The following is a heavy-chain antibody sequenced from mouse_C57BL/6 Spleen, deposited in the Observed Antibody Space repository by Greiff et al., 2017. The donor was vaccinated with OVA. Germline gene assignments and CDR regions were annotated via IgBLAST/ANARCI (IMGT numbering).Heavy chain of an antibody. V-gene: IGHV1-18*01. Sequence: EVQLQQSGPELVKPGASVTIPCKASGYTFTDYNMDWVKQSHGKSLEWIGDINPNNGGTIYNQKFKGTATLTVDKSSSTAYMELRSLTSEDTAVYYCARRGGLLWYFDVWGTGTTVTVSS. D-gene: IGHD1-1*01. CDR3: ARRGGLLWYFDV. J-gene: IGHJ1*03. CDR2: INPNNGGT. CDR1: GYTFTDYN.